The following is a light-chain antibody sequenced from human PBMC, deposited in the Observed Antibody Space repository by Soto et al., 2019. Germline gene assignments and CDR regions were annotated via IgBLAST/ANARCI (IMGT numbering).Light chain of an antibody. CDR3: QVWDSSRNHVI. J-gene: IGLJ2*01. Sequence: SYELTQAPSVSVAPGKTARITCGGNNIGSKSVHWYQQKSGQAPVLVIFYDSDRPSGIPERFSGSNSGNTATLIITRVEAGDEADYYCQVWDSSRNHVIFGGGTKLTVL. V-gene: IGLV3-21*04. CDR2: YDS. CDR1: NIGSKS.